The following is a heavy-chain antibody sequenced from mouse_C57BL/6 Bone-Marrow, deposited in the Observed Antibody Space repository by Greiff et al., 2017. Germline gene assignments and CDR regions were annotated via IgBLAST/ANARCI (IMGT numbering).Heavy chain of an antibody. V-gene: IGHV1-81*01. CDR1: GYTFTSYG. Sequence: QVQLQQSGAELARPGASVKLSCKASGYTFTSYGISWVKQRTGQGLEWIGEIYPRSGNTYYSEKFKGKATLTADKSSSTAYMELRSLTSEDSAVYFCAREGLGRYYFDTGAKAPLSQSPQ. CDR2: IYPRSGNT. D-gene: IGHD4-1*01. CDR3: AREGLGRYYFDT. J-gene: IGHJ2*01.